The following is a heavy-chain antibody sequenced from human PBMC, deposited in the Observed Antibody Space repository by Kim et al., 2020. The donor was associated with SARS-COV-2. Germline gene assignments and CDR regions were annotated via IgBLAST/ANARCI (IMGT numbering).Heavy chain of an antibody. CDR2: INSDGRTT. V-gene: IGHV3-74*01. CDR1: GFTFSTYC. D-gene: IGHD1-26*01. Sequence: GGSLRLSCAASGFTFSTYCMHWVRQVPGKGLLWVSRINSDGRTTVYADSVKGRFTISRDNAKNTLYLKMNSLRAEDTAIYYCARDGPSCIEFWGQGTKVTVSS. J-gene: IGHJ4*02. CDR3: ARDGPSCIEF.